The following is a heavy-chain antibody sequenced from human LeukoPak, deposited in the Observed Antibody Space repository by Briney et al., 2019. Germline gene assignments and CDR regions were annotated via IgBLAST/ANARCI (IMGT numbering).Heavy chain of an antibody. CDR2: IYSGGST. Sequence: GGSLRLSCAASGFTVSSNYVSWVRQAPGKGLEWVSVIYSGGSTYYADSVKGRFTISRDNSKNTLYLQMNSLRAEDTAVYYCARLHKEVAAAGPINWFDPWGQGTLVTVSS. J-gene: IGHJ5*02. D-gene: IGHD6-13*01. CDR1: GFTVSSNY. CDR3: ARLHKEVAAAGPINWFDP. V-gene: IGHV3-66*01.